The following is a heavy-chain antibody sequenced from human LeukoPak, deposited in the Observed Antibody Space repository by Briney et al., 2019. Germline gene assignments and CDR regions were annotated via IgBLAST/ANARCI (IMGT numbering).Heavy chain of an antibody. V-gene: IGHV1-2*02. D-gene: IGHD3-10*01. CDR2: INPNSGGT. CDR3: ARSETAGVPMGQVAFDI. Sequence: GASVKVSCKASGYTFTGYYMHWVRQAPGQGLEWMGWINPNSGGTNYAQKFQGRVTMTRDTSISTAYMELSRLRSDDTAVYYCARSETAGVPMGQVAFDIWGQGTMVTVSS. CDR1: GYTFTGYY. J-gene: IGHJ3*02.